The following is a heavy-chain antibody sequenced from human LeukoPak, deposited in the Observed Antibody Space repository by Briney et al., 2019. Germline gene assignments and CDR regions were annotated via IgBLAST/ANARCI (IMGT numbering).Heavy chain of an antibody. V-gene: IGHV5-51*01. CDR1: GYSFTSYW. D-gene: IGHD3-10*01. CDR3: ARQPLLWFGERDY. Sequence: GESLKISCKGSGYSFTSYWIGWVRQMPGKGLEWMGIIYPGDSDTRYSPSFQGQVTISADKSISTAYLQWSSLKASDTAMYYRARQPLLWFGERDYWGQGTLVTVSS. J-gene: IGHJ4*02. CDR2: IYPGDSDT.